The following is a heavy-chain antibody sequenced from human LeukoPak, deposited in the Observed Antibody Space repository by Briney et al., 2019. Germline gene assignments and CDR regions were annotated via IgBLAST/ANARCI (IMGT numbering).Heavy chain of an antibody. CDR3: ARIRDPTDYYYYYGMDV. CDR2: ISSSSSYI. CDR1: GFMFSSYW. D-gene: IGHD3-3*02. Sequence: PGGSLRLSCAASGFMFSSYWMHWVRQAPGKGLEWVSSISSSSSYIYYADSVKGRFTISRDNAKNSLYLQMNSLRAEDTAVYYCARIRDPTDYYYYYGMDVWDQGTTVTVSS. V-gene: IGHV3-21*01. J-gene: IGHJ6*02.